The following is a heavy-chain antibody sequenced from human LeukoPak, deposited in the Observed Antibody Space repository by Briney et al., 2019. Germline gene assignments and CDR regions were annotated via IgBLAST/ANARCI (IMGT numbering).Heavy chain of an antibody. Sequence: ASVKVSCKASGYTFTGYYMHWVRQAPGQGLEWMGWISAYNGNTNYAQKLQGRVTMTTDTSTSTAYMELRSLRSDDTAVYYCARGAYPFTIFGVVNYYFDYWGQGTLVTVSS. J-gene: IGHJ4*02. CDR1: GYTFTGYY. CDR2: ISAYNGNT. V-gene: IGHV1-18*04. D-gene: IGHD3-3*01. CDR3: ARGAYPFTIFGVVNYYFDY.